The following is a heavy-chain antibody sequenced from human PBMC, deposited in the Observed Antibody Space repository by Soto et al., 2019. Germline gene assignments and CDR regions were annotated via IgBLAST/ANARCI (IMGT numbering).Heavy chain of an antibody. J-gene: IGHJ6*02. Sequence: QVQLVQSGAEVKKPGSSVKVSCKASGGTFSSYAISWVRQAPGQGLEWMGGIIPIFGTANYAQKFQGRVTITADESTGTAYMELSSLRSEDTAVYYCARMDRGVYPGAHSPYYYYYGMDVWGQGTTVTVSS. CDR3: ARMDRGVYPGAHSPYYYYYGMDV. CDR1: GGTFSSYA. CDR2: IIPIFGTA. V-gene: IGHV1-69*01. D-gene: IGHD3-10*01.